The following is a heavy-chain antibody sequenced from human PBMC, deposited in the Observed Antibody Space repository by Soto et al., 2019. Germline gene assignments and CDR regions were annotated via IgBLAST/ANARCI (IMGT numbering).Heavy chain of an antibody. CDR3: ARALWFGEFNGRAFDY. D-gene: IGHD3-10*01. CDR1: GGSFSGYY. J-gene: IGHJ4*02. CDR2: INHSGST. V-gene: IGHV4-34*01. Sequence: SETLSLTCAVYGGSFSGYYWSWIRQPPGKGLEWIGEINHSGSTNYNPSLKSRVTISVDTSKNQFSLKLSSVTAADTAVYYCARALWFGEFNGRAFDYWGQGTLVTVSS.